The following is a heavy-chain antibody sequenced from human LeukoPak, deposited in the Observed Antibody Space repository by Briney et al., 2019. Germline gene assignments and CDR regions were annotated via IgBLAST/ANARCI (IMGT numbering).Heavy chain of an antibody. D-gene: IGHD3-10*01. Sequence: GGSLRHSCAESGFTFSIYGTHWVRQAPGKGLEWVAVIWNDGSNKYYADSVKGRFTISRDNSKNTLFLQMNSLRVEDTAVYSCARASGPFDYWGQGAIVAVSS. CDR1: GFTFSIYG. V-gene: IGHV3-33*01. CDR2: IWNDGSNK. J-gene: IGHJ4*02. CDR3: ARASGPFDY.